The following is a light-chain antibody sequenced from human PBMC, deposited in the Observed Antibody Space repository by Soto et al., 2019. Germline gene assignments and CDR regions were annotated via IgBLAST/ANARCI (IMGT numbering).Light chain of an antibody. CDR2: DAS. CDR1: QDITNF. Sequence: DVQMTQSPSSLSASVGDRVTITCQASQDITNFLNWYQQKPGKAPNLLIYDASNLETGVPSRFSGSGSGTDFTFTISSLQSEDFAVYYCQQYDNWPLTFGGGTKEDIK. CDR3: QQYDNWPLT. J-gene: IGKJ4*01. V-gene: IGKV1-33*01.